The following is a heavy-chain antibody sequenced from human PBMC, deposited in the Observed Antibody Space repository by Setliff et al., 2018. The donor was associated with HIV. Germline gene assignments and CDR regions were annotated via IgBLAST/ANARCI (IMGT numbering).Heavy chain of an antibody. CDR1: GGSITNFY. CDR2: INHSGST. J-gene: IGHJ4*02. Sequence: SETLSLTCNVSGGSITNFYWSWIRQPPGKGLEWIGEINHSGSTNYNPSLKSRVTISVDTSKNQFSLKLSSVTAADAAVYYCARSPSYRSSWEYYFDYWGQGRLVTVSS. D-gene: IGHD6-13*01. CDR3: ARSPSYRSSWEYYFDY. V-gene: IGHV4-59*08.